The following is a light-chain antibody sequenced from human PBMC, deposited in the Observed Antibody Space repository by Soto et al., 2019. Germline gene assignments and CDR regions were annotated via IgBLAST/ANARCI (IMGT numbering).Light chain of an antibody. J-gene: IGLJ2*01. Sequence: QSALTQPASVSGSPGQSITISCTGTNSDVGGYNYVSWYQQHPNKAPKLMIYDVSSRPSGVSNRFSGSKSGNTASLTISGLQAEDEADYYGSSYTSRGTLVVFGGGTKLTVL. CDR3: SSYTSRGTLVV. CDR2: DVS. CDR1: NSDVGGYNY. V-gene: IGLV2-14*01.